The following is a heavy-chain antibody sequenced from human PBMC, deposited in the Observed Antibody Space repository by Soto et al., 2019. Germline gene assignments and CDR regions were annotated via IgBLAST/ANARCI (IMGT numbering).Heavy chain of an antibody. D-gene: IGHD3-16*01. CDR2: AYYSGSS. CDR3: ARDLRSASDYGSEGTFDL. CDR1: GGSVNSNRYY. J-gene: IGHJ3*01. Sequence: QVLLQESGPGVVKASETLSLTCTVSGGSVNSNRYYWSWIRQPPGKGLEWIGYAYYSGSSRYNSSLKSRVSISVDTSKNQFSLKLSSVTAADTALYFCARDLRSASDYGSEGTFDLWGQGTMVIVSS. V-gene: IGHV4-61*01.